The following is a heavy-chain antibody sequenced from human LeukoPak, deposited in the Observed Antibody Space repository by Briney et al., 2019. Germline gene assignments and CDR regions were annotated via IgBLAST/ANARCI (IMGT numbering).Heavy chain of an antibody. CDR3: GSSYGY. J-gene: IGHJ4*02. V-gene: IGHV3-21*01. D-gene: IGHD6-6*01. CDR1: GFTFSSYS. CDR2: ISSSSYI. Sequence: GGSLRLSCAAPGFTFSSYSMNLVRQAPGKGLECVSSISSSSYIYYADSVKGRFTISRDNAKNSLYLQMNSLRAEDTAVYYCGSSYGYWGQGTLVTVSS.